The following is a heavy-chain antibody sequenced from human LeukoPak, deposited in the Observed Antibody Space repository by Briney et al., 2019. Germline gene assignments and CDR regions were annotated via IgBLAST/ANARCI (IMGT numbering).Heavy chain of an antibody. J-gene: IGHJ4*02. V-gene: IGHV4-39*01. Sequence: PGGSLRLSCAASGFAFSMYNMNWVRQPPGKGLEWIGTTYYSGSTYYNPSLNSRATISVDTSKNQFSLNLSSVTAADTAVYYCETELYGSGSSPSMWGQGTLVTVSS. CDR3: ETELYGSGSSPSM. CDR2: TYYSGST. D-gene: IGHD3-10*01. CDR1: GFAFSMYN.